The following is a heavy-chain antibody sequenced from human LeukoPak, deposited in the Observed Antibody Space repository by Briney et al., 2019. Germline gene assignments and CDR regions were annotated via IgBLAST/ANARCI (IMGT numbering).Heavy chain of an antibody. CDR2: IFPGDSDT. J-gene: IGHJ4*02. V-gene: IGHV5-51*01. Sequence: GESLKISCKGSGHSFTSNWIGWVRQMPGKGLEWMGIIFPGDSDTRYSPAFQGQVTISADKSISTAYLQWSSLKASDTAMYYCARLDSSSWYYWGQGTRVSVSP. D-gene: IGHD6-13*01. CDR1: GHSFTSNW. CDR3: ARLDSSSWYY.